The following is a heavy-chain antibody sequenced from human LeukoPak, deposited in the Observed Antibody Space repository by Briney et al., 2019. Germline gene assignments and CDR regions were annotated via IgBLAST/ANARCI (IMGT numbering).Heavy chain of an antibody. CDR3: AKPSAVVPAARTDYYMDV. Sequence: GGSLRLSWAAAGFTFSSYAMSWVRQAPGKGLEWVSAISGSGGSTYYADSVKGRFTISRDNSKNTLYLQMNSLRAEHTAVYYCAKPSAVVPAARTDYYMDVWGKGTTVTVSS. J-gene: IGHJ6*03. CDR2: ISGSGGST. V-gene: IGHV3-23*01. CDR1: GFTFSSYA. D-gene: IGHD2-2*01.